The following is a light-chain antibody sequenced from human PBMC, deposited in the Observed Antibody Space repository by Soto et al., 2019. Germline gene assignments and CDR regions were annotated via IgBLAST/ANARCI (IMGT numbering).Light chain of an antibody. V-gene: IGLV2-14*01. CDR2: EVS. CDR1: SSDVGGYNH. J-gene: IGLJ2*01. CDR3: CSYTPSSTWV. Sequence: QSALTQPASVSGSPGQSITISCTGTSSDVGGYNHVSWYQQHPGKVPKLMIHEVSNRPSGVSNRFSGSKYGNTASLTISGLQAEDEADYYCCSYTPSSTWVFGGGTKVTVL.